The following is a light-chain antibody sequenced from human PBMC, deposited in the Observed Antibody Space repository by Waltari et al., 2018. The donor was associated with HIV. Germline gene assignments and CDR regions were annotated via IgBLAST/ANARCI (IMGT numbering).Light chain of an antibody. CDR3: QVWDTNSDHRV. CDR2: DDI. V-gene: IGLV3-21*02. Sequence: SSVLTQTPSVSVAPGQTARITCGGDNIGTRRVHWYQQKPGQAPVLVVYDDIDRPSGIPERFSGSRSGNTATLTISRVEVGDEDDYYYQVWDTNSDHRVFGGGTKLTVL. J-gene: IGLJ2*01. CDR1: NIGTRR.